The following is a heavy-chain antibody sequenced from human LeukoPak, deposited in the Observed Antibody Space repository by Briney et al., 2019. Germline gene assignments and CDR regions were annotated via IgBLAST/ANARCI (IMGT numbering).Heavy chain of an antibody. CDR3: ARGPSGYHNT. J-gene: IGHJ4*02. D-gene: IGHD5-12*01. Sequence: GGSLRLSCAASGFTFSGYGMIWVRQAPGKGLEWVSYISSSGSTIYYADSVKGRFTISRDNSKNTLYLQMNSLRAEDTAVYYCARGPSGYHNTGGQGTLVTVSS. V-gene: IGHV3-48*01. CDR2: ISSSGSTI. CDR1: GFTFSGYG.